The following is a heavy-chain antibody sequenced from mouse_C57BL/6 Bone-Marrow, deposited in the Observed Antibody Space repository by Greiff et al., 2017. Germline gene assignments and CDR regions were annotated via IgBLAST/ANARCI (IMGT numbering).Heavy chain of an antibody. CDR2: IWTGGGT. CDR1: GFSLTSYA. Sequence: QVQLQQSGPGLVAPSQSLSITCTVSGFSLTSYAISWVRQPPGKGLEWLGVIWTGGGTNYNSALKSRLSISKDNSKSQVFLKMNSLQTDDTARYYCARISSLWLPRYFDVWGTGTTVTVSS. V-gene: IGHV2-9-1*01. J-gene: IGHJ1*03. CDR3: ARISSLWLPRYFDV. D-gene: IGHD2-2*01.